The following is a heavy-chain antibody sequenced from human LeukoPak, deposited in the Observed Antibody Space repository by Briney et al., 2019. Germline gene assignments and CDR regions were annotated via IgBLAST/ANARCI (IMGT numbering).Heavy chain of an antibody. CDR2: INHSGST. V-gene: IGHV4-34*01. CDR3: ARDDSSYYDFWSGSYNWFDP. D-gene: IGHD3-3*01. J-gene: IGHJ5*02. Sequence: SETLSLTCAVYGGSFSGYYWSWIRQPPGKGLEWIGEINHSGSTNYNPSLKSRVTISVDTSKNQFSLKLSSVTAADTAVYYCARDDSSYYDFWSGSYNWFDPWGQGTLVTVSS. CDR1: GGSFSGYY.